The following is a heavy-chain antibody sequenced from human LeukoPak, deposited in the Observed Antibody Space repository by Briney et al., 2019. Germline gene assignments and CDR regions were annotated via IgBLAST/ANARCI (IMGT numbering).Heavy chain of an antibody. V-gene: IGHV4-34*01. J-gene: IGHJ4*02. CDR1: GGSFSGYY. CDR3: ARAPGGAKTRHFYYDSSGYAP. Sequence: SETLSLSCAVYGGSFSGYYWSWIRQPPGRGEGWIGEINHSGSTNYNPSLKSRVTISVDTSKNQFSLKLSSVTAADTAVYYCARAPGGAKTRHFYYDSSGYAPWGQGPLVTVPS. CDR2: INHSGST. D-gene: IGHD3-22*01.